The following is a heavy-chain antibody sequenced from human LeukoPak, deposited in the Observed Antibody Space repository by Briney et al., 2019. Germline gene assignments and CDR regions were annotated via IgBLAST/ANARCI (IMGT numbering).Heavy chain of an antibody. CDR2: IYYSGST. CDR3: ARDLGGPGREIDP. CDR1: GGSISSGDYY. Sequence: PSQTLSLTCTVSGGSISSGDYYWSWIRQPPGKGLEWIGYIYYSGSTYYNPSLKSRVTISVDTSKNQFSLKLSSVTAADTAVYYCARDLGGPGREIDPWGQGTLVTVSS. D-gene: IGHD3-10*01. J-gene: IGHJ5*02. V-gene: IGHV4-30-4*01.